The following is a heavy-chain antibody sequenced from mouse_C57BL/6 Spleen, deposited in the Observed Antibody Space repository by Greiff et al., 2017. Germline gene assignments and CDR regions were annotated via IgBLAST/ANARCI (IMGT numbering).Heavy chain of an antibody. J-gene: IGHJ4*01. D-gene: IGHD3-2*02. Sequence: QVHVKQSGAELAKPGASVKLSCKASGYTFTSYWMHWVKQRPGQGLEWIGYINPSSGYTKYNQKFKDKATLTADKSSSTAYMQLSSLTYEDSAVYYCARRGLSQAPMYYAMDYWGQGTSVTVSS. CDR2: INPSSGYT. CDR1: GYTFTSYW. V-gene: IGHV1-7*01. CDR3: ARRGLSQAPMYYAMDY.